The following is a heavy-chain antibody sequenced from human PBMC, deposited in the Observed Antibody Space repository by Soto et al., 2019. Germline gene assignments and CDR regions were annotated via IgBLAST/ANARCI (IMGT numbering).Heavy chain of an antibody. J-gene: IGHJ4*02. D-gene: IGHD3-9*01. CDR3: AKVPPGGLDMTPFDY. Sequence: EVQLLESGGALVQPGGSLSLTCAASGFTFSNFAIHWVRQAPGKGLEWVSGISGSGRSTYYADSAKGRFTISRDNSRNTVFLQRTSLGAEDTASYYCAKVPPGGLDMTPFDYWGQGALVTVSS. CDR1: GFTFSNFA. CDR2: ISGSGRST. V-gene: IGHV3-23*01.